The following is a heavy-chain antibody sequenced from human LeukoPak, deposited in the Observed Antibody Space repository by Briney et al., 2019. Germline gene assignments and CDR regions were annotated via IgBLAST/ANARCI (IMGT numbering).Heavy chain of an antibody. Sequence: AGSLRLSCAASGFTFSSYAMSWVRQPPGKGLEWVSAISGSGGSTYYADSVRGRSTISRDNSKNTLYLQMNSLRADDTAVYYCAKDRYYGDYPVDYWGQGTPVTVSS. V-gene: IGHV3-23*01. J-gene: IGHJ4*02. CDR2: ISGSGGST. D-gene: IGHD4-17*01. CDR1: GFTFSSYA. CDR3: AKDRYYGDYPVDY.